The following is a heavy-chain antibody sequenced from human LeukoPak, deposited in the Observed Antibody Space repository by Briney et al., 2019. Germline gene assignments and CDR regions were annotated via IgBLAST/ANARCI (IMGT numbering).Heavy chain of an antibody. CDR2: ISSSSSYI. CDR1: GFTLSSYS. J-gene: IGHJ4*02. Sequence: PGGSLRLSCAASGFTLSSYSMNWVRQAPGKGLEWVSSISSSSSYIYYADSVKGRFTISRDNAKNSLYLQMNSLRAEDTAVYYCARESGVLRYFVDWGQGTLVTVSS. D-gene: IGHD3-9*01. V-gene: IGHV3-21*01. CDR3: ARESGVLRYFVD.